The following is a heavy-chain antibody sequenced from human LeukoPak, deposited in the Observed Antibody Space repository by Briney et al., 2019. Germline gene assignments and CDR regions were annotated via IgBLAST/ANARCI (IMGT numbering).Heavy chain of an antibody. CDR1: GGSISSYY. D-gene: IGHD6-19*01. Sequence: SETLSLTCTVSGGSISSYYWSWIRQPPGKGLEWIGYIYYSGSTNYNPSLKSRVTISVDTSKNQFSLKLTSVTAADTAVYYCARDTGYSSGWSSKNDAFDIWGQGTMVTVSS. J-gene: IGHJ3*02. CDR3: ARDTGYSSGWSSKNDAFDI. V-gene: IGHV4-59*01. CDR2: IYYSGST.